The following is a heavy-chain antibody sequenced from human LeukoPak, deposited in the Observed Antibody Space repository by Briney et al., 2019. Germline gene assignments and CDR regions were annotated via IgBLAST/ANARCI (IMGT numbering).Heavy chain of an antibody. CDR1: GASMINTY. Sequence: SETLSLTCTVSGASMINTYWTWIRQSPGKGLEWIGFDHYGGGANYNPSLNSRVTIPLDTTKNRVSLELRSVTEADTAVYYCASAPYYYYMAVWGNGTTVTVSS. D-gene: IGHD3-16*01. V-gene: IGHV4-59*01. CDR3: ASAPYYYYMAV. CDR2: DHYGGGA. J-gene: IGHJ6*03.